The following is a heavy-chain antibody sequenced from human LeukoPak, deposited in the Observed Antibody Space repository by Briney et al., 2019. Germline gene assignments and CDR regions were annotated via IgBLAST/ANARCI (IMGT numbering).Heavy chain of an antibody. D-gene: IGHD3-3*01. CDR1: GFIFSNYA. V-gene: IGHV3-23*01. J-gene: IGHJ4*02. CDR3: AKKSLWSGPFGY. Sequence: TGGSLRLSCKASGFIFSNYAMSWVRQAPGKGLEWVSIITGSGGNSYYTDSVKGRFTLSRDNSKNTLFLQMNSLRAEDTAVYFCAKKSLWSGPFGYWGQGTLVTVFS. CDR2: ITGSGGNS.